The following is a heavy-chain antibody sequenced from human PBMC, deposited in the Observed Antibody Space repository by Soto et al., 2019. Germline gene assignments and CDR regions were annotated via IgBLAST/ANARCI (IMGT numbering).Heavy chain of an antibody. CDR2: INHSGIT. Sequence: SDPLSLTCAVYVGSFRVYYWSWIRQPPGKGREWIGEINHSGITNYNPSLKSRVTISVDTSKNQFSLKLSSVTAADTAVYYCGRLRAAAGFSYYYYGMDVWGQGTTVTVSS. D-gene: IGHD6-13*01. J-gene: IGHJ6*02. CDR3: GRLRAAAGFSYYYYGMDV. V-gene: IGHV4-34*01. CDR1: VGSFRVYY.